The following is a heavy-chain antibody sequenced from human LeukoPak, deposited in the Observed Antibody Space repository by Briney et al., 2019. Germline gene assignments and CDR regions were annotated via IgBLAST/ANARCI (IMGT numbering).Heavy chain of an antibody. CDR3: ASPSGYCSSTSCYYYYGMDV. CDR2: INPNSGGT. J-gene: IGHJ6*02. Sequence: ASVKVSCKASGYTFTGYYMHWVRQAPGQGREWMGWINPNSGGTNYAQKFQGRVTMTRDTSISTAYMELSRLRSDDTAVYYCASPSGYCSSTSCYYYYGMDVWGQGTTVTVSS. CDR1: GYTFTGYY. V-gene: IGHV1-2*02. D-gene: IGHD2-2*01.